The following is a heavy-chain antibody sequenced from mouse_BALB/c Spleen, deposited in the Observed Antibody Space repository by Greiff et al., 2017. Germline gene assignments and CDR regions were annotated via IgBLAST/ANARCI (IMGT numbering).Heavy chain of an antibody. J-gene: IGHJ1*01. CDR2: ISSGGSYT. CDR1: GFTFSSYT. Sequence: EVMLVESGGGLVKPGGSLKLSCAASGFTFSSYTMSWVRQTPEKRLEWVATISSGGSYTYYPDSVKGRFTISRDNAKNTLYLQMSSLKSEDTAMYYCTRSGNYGYWYFDVWGAGTTVTVSS. D-gene: IGHD2-1*01. CDR3: TRSGNYGYWYFDV. V-gene: IGHV5-6-4*01.